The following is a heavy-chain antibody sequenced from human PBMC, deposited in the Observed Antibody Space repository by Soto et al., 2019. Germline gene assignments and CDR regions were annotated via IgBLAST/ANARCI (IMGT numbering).Heavy chain of an antibody. D-gene: IGHD6-13*01. CDR2: IDTSGNT. J-gene: IGHJ6*02. V-gene: IGHV4-4*07. CDR1: VDSITTYY. CDR3: ARYSNNWFQTEGMDV. Sequence: SETLSLTCTVSVDSITTYYWSWIRQPAGKGLEWIGRIDTSGNTNYNPSLKSRVTMSVDTSKKQFSMKLTSVTAADTAVYYCARYSNNWFQTEGMDVWGQGTTVTVS.